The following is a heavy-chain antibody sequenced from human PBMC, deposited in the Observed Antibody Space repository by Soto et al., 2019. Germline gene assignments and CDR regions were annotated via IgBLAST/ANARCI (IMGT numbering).Heavy chain of an antibody. CDR2: IYYSGIT. CDR1: GGSISGYY. Sequence: QVQLQESGPGLVKPSETLSLTCTVSGGSISGYYWSWIRQPPGKGLEWIGYIYYSGITNYNPSLNSRVTISVDTSKSQFSLKLRSVTAADTAVYYCARLPAANFFDYWGQGTLVTVSS. CDR3: ARLPAANFFDY. D-gene: IGHD2-15*01. V-gene: IGHV4-59*08. J-gene: IGHJ4*02.